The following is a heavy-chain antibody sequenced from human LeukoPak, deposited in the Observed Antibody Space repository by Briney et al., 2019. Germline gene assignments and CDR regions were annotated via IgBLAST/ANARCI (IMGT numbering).Heavy chain of an antibody. CDR3: ARRVVVPAAPYYFDY. CDR2: INSKSRYI. CDR1: GFTFSSYS. D-gene: IGHD2-2*01. J-gene: IGHJ4*02. Sequence: GGSLRLSCAASGFTFSSYSMNWVRQAPGKGLEWVSSINSKSRYIYYADSLKGRFTISRDNAKNTLYLQMNSLRAEDTAVYYCARRVVVPAAPYYFDYWGQGTLVTVSS. V-gene: IGHV3-21*01.